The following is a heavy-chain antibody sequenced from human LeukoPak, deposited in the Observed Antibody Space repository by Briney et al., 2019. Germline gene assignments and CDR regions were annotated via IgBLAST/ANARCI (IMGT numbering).Heavy chain of an antibody. CDR1: GYTFTDYH. D-gene: IGHD6-13*01. CDR2: IFTIFGTA. V-gene: IGHV1-69*06. J-gene: IGHJ3*02. CDR3: AREKGAAALIVAFDI. Sequence: SVKVSCKASGYTFTDYHMHWVRQAPGQGLEWMGGIFTIFGTANYVQKFQGRVTITADKSTSTAYMELSSLRSEDTAVYYCAREKGAAALIVAFDIWGQGTMVTVSS.